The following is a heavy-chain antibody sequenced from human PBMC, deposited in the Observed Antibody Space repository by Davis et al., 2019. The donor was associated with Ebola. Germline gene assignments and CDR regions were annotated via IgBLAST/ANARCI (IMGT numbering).Heavy chain of an antibody. CDR1: GYTFTSYY. CDR2: INPSGGST. V-gene: IGHV1-46*01. D-gene: IGHD2-21*02. CDR3: ARGPSVATAHYFDY. Sequence: ADSVKVSCKASGYTFTSYYMHWVRQAPGQGLEWMGIINPSGGSTSYAQKFRGRVMITADKSTRIAYMELNSLTSEDTAVYYCARGPSVATAHYFDYWGQGTLVTVSS. J-gene: IGHJ4*02.